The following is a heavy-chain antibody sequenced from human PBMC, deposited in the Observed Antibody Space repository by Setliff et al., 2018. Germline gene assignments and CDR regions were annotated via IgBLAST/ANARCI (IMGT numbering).Heavy chain of an antibody. J-gene: IGHJ6*03. D-gene: IGHD3-10*01. CDR2: VYNTGTT. CDR3: AKVPITKVYFYMDV. Sequence: PSETLSLTCIVAGDSISNSGYYWGWIRQPPGKGLEWIGRVYNTGTTNYNPSLKSRVTISISADTSNKSFSLNLFSVTAADTAVYYCAKVPITKVYFYMDVWGKGTTVTVSS. V-gene: IGHV4-39*02. CDR1: GDSISNSGYY.